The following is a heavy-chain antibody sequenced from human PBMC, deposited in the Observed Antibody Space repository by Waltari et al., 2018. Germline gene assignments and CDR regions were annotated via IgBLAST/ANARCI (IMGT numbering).Heavy chain of an antibody. J-gene: IGHJ4*02. D-gene: IGHD1-26*01. Sequence: QVQLVQSGTEVKKPGASVKVSCQASGSSFTDYHLHWVRQTPGQGLEWRGWINPKNGDTGYAQNFLGRVTMTRDTSINTVYMDLSGLRSDDTAVFDCARDPGPIVGAPDYWGQGTLVTVSS. CDR2: INPKNGDT. CDR3: ARDPGPIVGAPDY. V-gene: IGHV1-2*02. CDR1: GSSFTDYH.